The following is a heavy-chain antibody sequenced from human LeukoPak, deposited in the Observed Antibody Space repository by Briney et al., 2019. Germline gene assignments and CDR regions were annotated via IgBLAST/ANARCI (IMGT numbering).Heavy chain of an antibody. J-gene: IGHJ4*02. CDR3: ARESSWYYFDY. D-gene: IGHD6-13*01. CDR2: IYTSGST. Sequence: SETLSLTCGVSGGSISSGGFSWSWIRQPPGKGLEWIGRIYTSGSTNYNPSLKSRVTMSRDTSKNQFSLKLSSVTAADTAVYYCARESSWYYFDYWGQGALVTVSS. V-gene: IGHV4-61*02. CDR1: GGSISSGGFS.